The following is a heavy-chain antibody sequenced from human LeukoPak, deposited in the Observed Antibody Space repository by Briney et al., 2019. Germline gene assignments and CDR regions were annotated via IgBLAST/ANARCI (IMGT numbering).Heavy chain of an antibody. CDR1: GGSISSYY. CDR3: ARLREEYCSSTSCLYYYYYYMDV. Sequence: PSETLSLTCTVSGGSISSYYWSWIRQPPGKGLEWIGYIYYSGSTNYNPSLKSRVTISVDTSTNQFSLKLSSVTAADTAVYYCARLREEYCSSTSCLYYYYYYMDVWGKGTTVTVSS. J-gene: IGHJ6*03. D-gene: IGHD2-2*01. CDR2: IYYSGST. V-gene: IGHV4-59*01.